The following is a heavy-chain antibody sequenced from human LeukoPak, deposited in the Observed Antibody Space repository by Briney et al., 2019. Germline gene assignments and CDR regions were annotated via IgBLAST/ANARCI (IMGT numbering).Heavy chain of an antibody. J-gene: IGHJ6*01. D-gene: IGHD3/OR15-3a*01. V-gene: IGHV3-33*01. CDR2: IWYDGSNK. Sequence: PGGFLRLSCAASGFTFSSYGMHWVRQAPGKGLEWVAVIWYDGSNKYYADSVKGRFTISRDNSKNTLYLQMNSLRAEDTAVYYCARGDWLYYYYYGMDVWGQGTTVTVSS. CDR3: ARGDWLYYYYYGMDV. CDR1: GFTFSSYG.